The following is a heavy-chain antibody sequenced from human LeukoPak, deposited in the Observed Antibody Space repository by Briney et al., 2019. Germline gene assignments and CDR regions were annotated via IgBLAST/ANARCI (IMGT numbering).Heavy chain of an antibody. CDR3: ARPSIKYSSGAYYFDY. CDR1: GDW. D-gene: IGHD6-19*01. CDR2: IYPGDSDT. J-gene: IGHJ4*02. V-gene: IGHV5-51*01. Sequence: GESLKISCKGSGDWIGWVRQMPGKGLEWMGIIYPGDSDTRCSPSFQGQVTISADKSINTAYLQWSSLKASDTAMYYCARPSIKYSSGAYYFDYWGQGTLVTVSS.